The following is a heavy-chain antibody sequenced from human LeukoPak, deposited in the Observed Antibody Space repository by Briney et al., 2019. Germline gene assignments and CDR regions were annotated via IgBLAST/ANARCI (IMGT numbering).Heavy chain of an antibody. Sequence: ASVKVSCKASGYTFTKYAMNWVRQAPGQGLEWMGWIDTNTGNPTYAQGFRGRFVFYLDTSVSTAYLQISSLKAEDTAFYYCARDYYYDFWSGYFAPDYWGQGTLVTVSS. CDR3: ARDYYYDFWSGYFAPDY. CDR1: GYTFTKYA. D-gene: IGHD3-3*01. V-gene: IGHV7-4-1*02. J-gene: IGHJ4*02. CDR2: IDTNTGNP.